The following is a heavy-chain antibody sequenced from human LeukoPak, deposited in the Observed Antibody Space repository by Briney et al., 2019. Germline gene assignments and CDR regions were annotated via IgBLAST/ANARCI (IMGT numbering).Heavy chain of an antibody. D-gene: IGHD2-2*01. CDR1: GYSISSGYY. J-gene: IGHJ4*02. CDR2: IYHSGST. CDR3: ARSLGYCSSTSCHRGVNY. Sequence: SETLSLTCAVSGYSISSGYYWGWIRQPPGKGLEWIGSIYHSGSTYYNPSLKSRVTISVDTSKNQFSLKLSSVTAADTAVYYCARSLGYCSSTSCHRGVNYWGQGTLVTVSS. V-gene: IGHV4-38-2*01.